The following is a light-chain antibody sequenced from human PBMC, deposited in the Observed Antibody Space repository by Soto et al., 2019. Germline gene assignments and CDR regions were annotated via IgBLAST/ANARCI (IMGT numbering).Light chain of an antibody. J-gene: IGKJ1*01. CDR1: QGISNY. CDR3: QKYNSAPRT. V-gene: IGKV1-27*01. CDR2: AAS. Sequence: DIQMTQSPSSLSASVGDRVTITCRASQGISNYLAWYQQKPGKVPKLLIYAASTLQSGVPSRFSGSGSGTDFTLTISRLKPEDVATYYCQKYNSAPRTFGQGTKVEIK.